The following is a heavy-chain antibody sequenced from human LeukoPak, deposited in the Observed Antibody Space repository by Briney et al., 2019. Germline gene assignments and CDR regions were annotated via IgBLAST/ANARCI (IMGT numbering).Heavy chain of an antibody. V-gene: IGHV3-30-3*01. D-gene: IGHD2-21*01. J-gene: IGHJ4*02. CDR2: ISYDGSNK. Sequence: GGSLRLSCAPPRFTFNSYAMHWVRQAPGKGLEWVAVISYDGSNKYYADSVKGRFTISRDNSKHTLYLQMNSLRGEDTAVYYCVRDKDSEHNFDYWGQGTLVTVSS. CDR1: RFTFNSYA. CDR3: VRDKDSEHNFDY.